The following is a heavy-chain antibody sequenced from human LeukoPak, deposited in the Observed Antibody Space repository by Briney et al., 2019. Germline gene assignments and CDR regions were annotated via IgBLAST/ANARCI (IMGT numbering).Heavy chain of an antibody. D-gene: IGHD2-2*01. Sequence: GGSLRLSCAASGFTFSSYAMHWVRQAPGKGLEWVAVISYDGSNKCYADSVKGRFTISRDNSKNTLYLQMNSLRAEDTAVYYCARDLHCSSTSCYRYYGMDVWGQGTLVTVSS. CDR3: ARDLHCSSTSCYRYYGMDV. CDR1: GFTFSSYA. CDR2: ISYDGSNK. J-gene: IGHJ6*02. V-gene: IGHV3-30*04.